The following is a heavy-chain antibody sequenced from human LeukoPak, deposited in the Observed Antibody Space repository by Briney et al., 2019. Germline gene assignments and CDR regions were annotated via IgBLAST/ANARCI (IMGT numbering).Heavy chain of an antibody. CDR1: GFTVSSNY. J-gene: IGHJ4*02. V-gene: IGHV3-7*01. CDR3: ARGGTFVSDY. D-gene: IGHD1-1*01. Sequence: GGSLRLSCAASGFTVSSNYMSWVRQAPGKGLEWVANIKEDGSERYYVDSMKGRFTVSRDNAKNSLYLQMDSLRAEDTAVYYCARGGTFVSDYWGQGTLVTVSS. CDR2: IKEDGSER.